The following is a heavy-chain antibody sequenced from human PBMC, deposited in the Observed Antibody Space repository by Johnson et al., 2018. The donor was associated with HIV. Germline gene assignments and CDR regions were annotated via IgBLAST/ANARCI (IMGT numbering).Heavy chain of an antibody. J-gene: IGHJ3*02. CDR1: GFSFSDYY. Sequence: QVQLVESGGGLVKPGGSLRLSCAASGFSFSDYYMSWIRQAPGKGLEWVSYISGSGTNIYYADSVKGRFTISRDNAKKSLFLQMNSLRAEDTAVYYCASLVGSSSGEAFDIWGQGTMVTVSS. CDR3: ASLVGSSSGEAFDI. V-gene: IGHV3-11*01. D-gene: IGHD6-6*01. CDR2: ISGSGTNI.